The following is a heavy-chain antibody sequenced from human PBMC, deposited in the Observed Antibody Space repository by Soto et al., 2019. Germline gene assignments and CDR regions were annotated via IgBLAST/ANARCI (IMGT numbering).Heavy chain of an antibody. CDR2: ISTYNGNT. CDR3: ARGPTDYHDNSGNYFLDH. V-gene: IGHV1-18*01. D-gene: IGHD3-22*01. J-gene: IGHJ4*01. Sequence: ASVKVSCKVSGYSFITYGVSWVRQAPGQGLDWMGWISTYNGNTKYAERLQGRVTMTTDTTTSTAYMELRSLRSDDTAVYYCARGPTDYHDNSGNYFLDHWSQGTLVTVS. CDR1: GYSFITYG.